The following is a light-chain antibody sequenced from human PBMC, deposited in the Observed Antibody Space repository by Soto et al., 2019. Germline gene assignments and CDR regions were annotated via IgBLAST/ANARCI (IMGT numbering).Light chain of an antibody. CDR3: QQSYSTPFT. J-gene: IGKJ4*01. CDR1: QSISSY. Sequence: IQMTQSPSSLSASVGDRVTITCRASQSISSYLNWYQQKPGKAPKLLIYAASSLQSGVPSRFSGSGSGTDFTLTISSLQPEDFATYYCQQSYSTPFTFGGGTKVDIK. V-gene: IGKV1-39*01. CDR2: AAS.